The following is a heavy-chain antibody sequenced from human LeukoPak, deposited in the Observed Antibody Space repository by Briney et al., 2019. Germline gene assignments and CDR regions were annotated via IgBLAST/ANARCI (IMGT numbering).Heavy chain of an antibody. CDR1: GGSISSGGYY. V-gene: IGHV4-31*03. Sequence: SETLSLTCTVSGGSISSGGYYWSWIRQHPGKGLEWIGHIYYSGSALYNPSLKSRGTMSIDTSKNQFSLNLSSVTAADTAVYYCARDGKYCSGGSCYSAGIDYWGQGTLVSVSS. D-gene: IGHD2-15*01. CDR3: ARDGKYCSGGSCYSAGIDY. J-gene: IGHJ4*02. CDR2: IYYSGSA.